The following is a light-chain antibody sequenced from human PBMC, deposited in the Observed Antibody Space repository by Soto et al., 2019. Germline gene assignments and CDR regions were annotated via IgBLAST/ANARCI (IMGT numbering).Light chain of an antibody. CDR2: GAS. J-gene: IGKJ1*01. Sequence: EIVLTQSPGTLSLSPGERATLSCRASQSVSSSYLAWYQQKPGQAPRLLIYGASNRATGIPDRFSGSGSGTDFTLTISILEPEDLAVYFCQQYDSSRTFCQGTKVEIK. CDR3: QQYDSSRT. CDR1: QSVSSSY. V-gene: IGKV3-20*01.